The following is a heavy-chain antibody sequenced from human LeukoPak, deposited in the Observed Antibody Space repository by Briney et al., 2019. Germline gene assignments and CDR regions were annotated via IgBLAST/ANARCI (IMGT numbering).Heavy chain of an antibody. CDR1: GFTFTSSA. J-gene: IGHJ3*02. CDR3: AASHQRWLPRPLDAFDI. Sequence: SVNVSCKASGFTFTSSAMQWVRQARGQRLEWIGWIFVGSGNTNYAQKFQERVTITRDMSTSTAYMELSSLRSEDTAVYYCAASHQRWLPRPLDAFDIWGQGTMVTVSS. V-gene: IGHV1-58*02. CDR2: IFVGSGNT. D-gene: IGHD5-24*01.